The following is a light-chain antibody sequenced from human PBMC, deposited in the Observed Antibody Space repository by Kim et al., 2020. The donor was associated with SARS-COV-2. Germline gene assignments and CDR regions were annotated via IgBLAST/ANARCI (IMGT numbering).Light chain of an antibody. V-gene: IGLV3-19*01. CDR2: GKN. CDR1: SLRSYY. J-gene: IGLJ2*01. Sequence: SYELTQDPAVSVALGQTVRITCQGDSLRSYYATWYQQKPGQAPILVIYGKNNRPSGIPDRFSGSSSGNTASLTITGTQAGDEADYDCNSRDSNDNVVFGGGTQQTVL. CDR3: NSRDSNDNVV.